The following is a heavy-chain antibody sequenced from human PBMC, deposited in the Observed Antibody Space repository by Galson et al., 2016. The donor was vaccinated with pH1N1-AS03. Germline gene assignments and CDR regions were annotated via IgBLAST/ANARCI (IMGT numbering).Heavy chain of an antibody. Sequence: SVKVSCKASGGTLSSYTINWVRQAPGQGLEWMGRINPMVGLADYAQKFQDRVTITAEKSTSTVYMELGSLRSEDTAGYYCARVPGEDGRRGYKGASAMDAWGPGTTVTVSS. CDR3: ARVPGEDGRRGYKGASAMDA. D-gene: IGHD3-10*01. CDR2: INPMVGLA. J-gene: IGHJ6*02. V-gene: IGHV1-69*02. CDR1: GGTLSSYT.